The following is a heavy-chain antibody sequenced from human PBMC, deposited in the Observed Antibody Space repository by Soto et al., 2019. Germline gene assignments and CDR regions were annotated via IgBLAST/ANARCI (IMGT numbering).Heavy chain of an antibody. CDR2: IKSKIDGGTT. CDR1: GFTFTNAW. V-gene: IGHV3-15*07. J-gene: IGHJ4*02. CDR3: TTSPARGSYFEASSEY. Sequence: GGSLRLSCVASGFTFTNAWINWVRQAPGKGLEWVGRIKSKIDGGTTDYAAPVKGRFTISRDDSKNTLYLQMNSLKTEDTAVYYCTTSPARGSYFEASSEYWGQGT. D-gene: IGHD1-26*01.